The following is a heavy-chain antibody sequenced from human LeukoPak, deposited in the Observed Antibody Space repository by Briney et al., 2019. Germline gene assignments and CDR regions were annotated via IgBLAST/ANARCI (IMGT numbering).Heavy chain of an antibody. CDR3: ARGDDFWSGYYIQSFYYGMDV. CDR2: ISYDGNNK. CDR1: GFSFNMFP. J-gene: IGHJ6*02. D-gene: IGHD3-3*01. Sequence: GGSLRLSCAASGFSFNMFPMHWVRQAPGKGLECVAVISYDGNNKYYADSVKGRFTISRDNSKNTLYLQMNSLRAEDTAVYYCARGDDFWSGYYIQSFYYGMDVWGQGTTVTVSS. V-gene: IGHV3-30*04.